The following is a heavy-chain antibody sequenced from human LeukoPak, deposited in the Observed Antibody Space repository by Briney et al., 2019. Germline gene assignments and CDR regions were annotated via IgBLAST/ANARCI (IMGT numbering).Heavy chain of an antibody. V-gene: IGHV1-46*01. Sequence: GASVKVSCKASGYTFTSYYMHWVRQAPGQGLEWMGIINPSGGSTSYAQKFQGRVTMTRDTSTSTVYMELSSLRSEDAAVYYCARYTYYDFWSGPFDYWGQGTLVTVSS. CDR1: GYTFTSYY. D-gene: IGHD3-3*01. J-gene: IGHJ4*02. CDR3: ARYTYYDFWSGPFDY. CDR2: INPSGGST.